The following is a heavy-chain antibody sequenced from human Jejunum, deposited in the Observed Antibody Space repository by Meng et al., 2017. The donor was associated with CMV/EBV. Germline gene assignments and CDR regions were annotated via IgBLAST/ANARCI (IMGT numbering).Heavy chain of an antibody. CDR1: GYAFTNYG. CDR3: ARDYYYDRSYYFDY. J-gene: IGHJ4*02. CDR2: ISAYNGNT. D-gene: IGHD3-22*01. Sequence: QVQPVRSGSELKKPGASVKVSCKASGYAFTNYGISWVRQAPGQGLEWMGWISAYNGNTNYAQKLQGRVTMTTDTSTSTAYMEVRSLRSDDTAVYYCARDYYYDRSYYFDYWGQGTLVTVSS. V-gene: IGHV1-18*01.